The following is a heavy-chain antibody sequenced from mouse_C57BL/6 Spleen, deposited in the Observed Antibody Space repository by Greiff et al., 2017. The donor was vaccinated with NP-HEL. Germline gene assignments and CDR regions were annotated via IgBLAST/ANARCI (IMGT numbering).Heavy chain of an antibody. V-gene: IGHV1-85*01. CDR2: IYPRDGST. J-gene: IGHJ2*01. CDR1: GYTFTSYD. CDR3: ARLDYYDYDGRGFDY. D-gene: IGHD2-4*01. Sequence: QVQLQQSGPELVKPGASVKLSCKASGYTFTSYDINWVKQRHGQGLEWIGWIYPRDGSTKYNEKFKGKATLTVDTSSSTAYMELHSLTSEDSAVYFCARLDYYDYDGRGFDYWGQGTTLTVSS.